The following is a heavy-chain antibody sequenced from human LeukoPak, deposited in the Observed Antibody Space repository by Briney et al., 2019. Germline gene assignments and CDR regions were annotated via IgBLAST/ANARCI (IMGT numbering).Heavy chain of an antibody. V-gene: IGHV4-39*01. CDR2: IYYSGST. CDR3: ARHQPYSSGWYPDY. J-gene: IGHJ4*02. CDR1: GGSISSSSYY. D-gene: IGHD6-19*01. Sequence: SETLSLTCTVSGGSISSSSYYWGWIRQPPGKGLEWIGNIYYSGSTYCNPSLKSRVTTSVDTSKNQFSLKLSSVTAADTAVYYCARHQPYSSGWYPDYWGQGTLVTVSS.